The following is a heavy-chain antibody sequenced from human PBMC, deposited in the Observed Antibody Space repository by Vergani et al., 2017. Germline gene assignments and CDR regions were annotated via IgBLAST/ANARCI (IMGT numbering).Heavy chain of an antibody. V-gene: IGHV1-69*17. CDR1: GGTFSSYA. CDR2: IIPNVGIA. J-gene: IGHJ5*02. CDR3: ARPPRGYSSGWLGWFDP. Sequence: QVQLVQSGAEVKKPGSSVKVSCKASGGTFSSYAISWVRQAPGQGLEWMGGIIPNVGIANYAQKFQGRVTITADKSTSTAYMELSSLRSEDTVVYYCARPPRGYSSGWLGWFDPWGQGTLVTVSS. D-gene: IGHD6-19*01.